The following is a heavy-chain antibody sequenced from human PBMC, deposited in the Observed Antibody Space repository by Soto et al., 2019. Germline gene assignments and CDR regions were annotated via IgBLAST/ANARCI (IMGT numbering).Heavy chain of an antibody. J-gene: IGHJ6*02. D-gene: IGHD3-22*01. V-gene: IGHV3-15*01. CDR2: IKSKTDGGTT. Sequence: GGSLRLSCAASGFTFSNAWMSWVRQAPGKGLEWVGRIKSKTDGGTTDYAAPVKGRFTISRDDSKNTLYLQMNSLKAEDTAVYYCTTDPYYYDSSGPLYYYYGMDVWGQGTTVTVSS. CDR1: GFTFSNAW. CDR3: TTDPYYYDSSGPLYYYYGMDV.